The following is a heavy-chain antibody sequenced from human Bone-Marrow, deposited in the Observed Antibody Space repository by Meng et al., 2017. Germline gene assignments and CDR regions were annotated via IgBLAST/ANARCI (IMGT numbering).Heavy chain of an antibody. V-gene: IGHV4-4*02. CDR3: ARGSSSSWPNFDY. D-gene: IGHD6-13*01. J-gene: IGHJ4*02. CDR1: GGSISSSNW. CDR2: IYHSGST. Sequence: QVARQVPGPGLVKPSGTLALTCAVSGGSISSSNWWSWVRQPPGKGLEWIGEIYHSGSTNYNPSLKSRVTISVDKSKNQFSLKLSSVTAADTAVYYCARGSSSSWPNFDYWGQGTLVTVSS.